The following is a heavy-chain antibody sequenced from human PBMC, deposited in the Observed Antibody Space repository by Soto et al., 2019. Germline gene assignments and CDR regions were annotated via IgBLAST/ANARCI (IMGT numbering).Heavy chain of an antibody. CDR1: GYTCTSDD. CDR3: AGSGSGGYLY. Sequence: QVQLVQSGAEVKKPGASVKVSCKASGYTCTSDDINWVRQATGQGLEWMGWMNPSRGNTRYVQRFQGRDTMTRNTSISTAYTELSSLRSEDTAVYYCAGSGSGGYLYWGQGTLGTVSS. D-gene: IGHD6-19*01. CDR2: MNPSRGNT. J-gene: IGHJ4*02. V-gene: IGHV1-8*01.